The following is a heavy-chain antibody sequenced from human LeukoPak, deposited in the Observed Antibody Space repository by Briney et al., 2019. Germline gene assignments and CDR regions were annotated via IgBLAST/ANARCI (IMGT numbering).Heavy chain of an antibody. CDR3: AKDLPYYYDSSGYWSYFDY. V-gene: IGHV3-30*18. CDR1: GFTFSSYG. Sequence: GGSLRLSCAASGFTFSSYGMHWVRQAPGKGLEWVAVISYDGSNKYYADSVKGRSTISRDNSKNTLYLQMNSLRAEDTAVYYCAKDLPYYYDSSGYWSYFDYWGQGTLVTVSS. D-gene: IGHD3-22*01. CDR2: ISYDGSNK. J-gene: IGHJ4*02.